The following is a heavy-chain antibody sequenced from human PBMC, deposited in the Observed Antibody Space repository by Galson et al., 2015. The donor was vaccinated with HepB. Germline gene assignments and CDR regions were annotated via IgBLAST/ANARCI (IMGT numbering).Heavy chain of an antibody. D-gene: IGHD4-23*01. CDR1: GGSFSNYY. CDR3: ARQTAVVTPAHYYFGMDV. V-gene: IGHV4-34*01. Sequence: LSLTCVVFGGSFSNYYWSWIRQPPGKGLEWIGEVNHSGTAAYNPSLRSRVTISVDTSKNQFSLRLSSLTAADTAVYYCARQTAVVTPAHYYFGMDVWGPGTTVTVSS. J-gene: IGHJ6*02. CDR2: VNHSGTA.